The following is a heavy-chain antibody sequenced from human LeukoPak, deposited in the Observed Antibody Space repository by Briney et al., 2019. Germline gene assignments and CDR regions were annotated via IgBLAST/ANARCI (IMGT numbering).Heavy chain of an antibody. CDR2: IIPILGIA. Sequence: GASVKVSCKASGGTFSSYAISWVRQAPGQGLEWMGRIIPILGIANYAQKFQGRVTITADKSTSTAYMELSSLRSEDTAVYYCARVGRFYYDSSGYLFGYWGQGTLVTVSS. J-gene: IGHJ4*02. D-gene: IGHD3-22*01. CDR3: ARVGRFYYDSSGYLFGY. CDR1: GGTFSSYA. V-gene: IGHV1-69*04.